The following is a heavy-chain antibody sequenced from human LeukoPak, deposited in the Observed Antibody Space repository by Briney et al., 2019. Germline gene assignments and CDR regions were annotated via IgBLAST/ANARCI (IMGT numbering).Heavy chain of an antibody. CDR3: ARERDDEEGFDY. CDR1: GGTFSSYA. J-gene: IGHJ4*02. V-gene: IGHV1-69*13. D-gene: IGHD1-1*01. CDR2: ITPIFGTA. Sequence: SVKVSCKASGGTFSSYAISWVRQAPGQGLEWMGGITPIFGTANYAQKFQGRVTITADESTSTAYMELSSLRSEDTAVYYCARERDDEEGFDYWGQGTLVTVSS.